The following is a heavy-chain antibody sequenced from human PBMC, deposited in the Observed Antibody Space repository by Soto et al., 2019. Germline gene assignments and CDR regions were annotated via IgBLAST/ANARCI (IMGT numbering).Heavy chain of an antibody. D-gene: IGHD3-16*02. CDR2: IYYSGST. CDR3: ARAPLFPGIWGSYRYSPYYFDY. V-gene: IGHV4-59*01. J-gene: IGHJ4*02. CDR1: GGSISSYY. Sequence: SETLSLTCTVSGGSISSYYWSWIRQPPGKGLEWIGYIYYSGSTNYHPSLKRGVTISVDTSKNQFSLKLSSVNAADTAVYYCARAPLFPGIWGSYRYSPYYFDYWGQGTLVTVSS.